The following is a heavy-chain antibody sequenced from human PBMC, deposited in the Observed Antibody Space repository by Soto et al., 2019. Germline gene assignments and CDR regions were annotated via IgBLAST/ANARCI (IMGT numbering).Heavy chain of an antibody. J-gene: IGHJ2*01. V-gene: IGHV1-69*10. CDR3: ARDQTALWFGGSGYFDL. Sequence: RASVKVSCKASGGTFSSYAISWVRQAPGQGLEWMGGIIPILGTANYAQKFQGRVTITADKSTSTAYMELSSLRSEDTAVYYCARDQTALWFGGSGYFDLWGRGTLVTVSS. CDR1: GGTFSSYA. CDR2: IIPILGTA. D-gene: IGHD3-10*01.